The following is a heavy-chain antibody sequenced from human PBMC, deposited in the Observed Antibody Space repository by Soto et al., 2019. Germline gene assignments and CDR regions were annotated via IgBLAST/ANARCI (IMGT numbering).Heavy chain of an antibody. V-gene: IGHV3-11*01. CDR1: GFNFRDYY. J-gene: IGHJ6*02. Sequence: QVQLEESGGGLVKPGGSLRLSCAASGFNFRDYYFNWIRRAPGKGLEWVSYISGSGSIIYYADSVKGRFTISRDNAKNSGYLQMNSLRDEDTAVYYCARDHDSSGKIHYDYGMDVWGQGTTVTVS. CDR2: ISGSGSII. D-gene: IGHD3-22*01. CDR3: ARDHDSSGKIHYDYGMDV.